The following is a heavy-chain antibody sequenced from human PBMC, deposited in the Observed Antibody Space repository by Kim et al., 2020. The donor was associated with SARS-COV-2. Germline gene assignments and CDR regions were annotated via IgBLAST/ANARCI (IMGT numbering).Heavy chain of an antibody. V-gene: IGHV4-31*03. CDR2: IYYSGST. CDR1: GGSISSGGYY. Sequence: SETLSLTCTVSGGSISSGGYYWSWIRQHPGKGLEWIGYIYYSGSTYYNPSLKSRLTISVDTSKNQFSLKLSSVTAADTAVYYCARELGRYCSSTSCYTPSYWYFDLWDRGTLVTVSS. D-gene: IGHD2-2*02. J-gene: IGHJ2*01. CDR3: ARELGRYCSSTSCYTPSYWYFDL.